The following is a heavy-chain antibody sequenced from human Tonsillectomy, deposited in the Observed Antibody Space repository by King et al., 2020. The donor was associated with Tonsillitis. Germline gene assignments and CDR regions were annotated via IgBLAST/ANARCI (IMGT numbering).Heavy chain of an antibody. CDR3: ARDGITMVRGGFDY. CDR1: GFTFSSYS. CDR2: ISSSSSYI. V-gene: IGHV3-21*01. Sequence: VQLVESGGGLVKPGGSLRLSCAASGFTFSSYSMNWVRQAPGKGLEWVSSISSSSSYIYYADSVKGRFTISRDNAKNSLYLQMNSLRAEDAAVYYCARDGITMVRGGFDYWGQGTLVTVSS. D-gene: IGHD3-10*01. J-gene: IGHJ4*02.